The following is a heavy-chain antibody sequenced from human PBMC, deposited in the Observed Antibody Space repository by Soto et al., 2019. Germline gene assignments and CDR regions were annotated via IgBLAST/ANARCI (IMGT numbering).Heavy chain of an antibody. CDR3: AIPNPITAMVPGYYYGMDV. V-gene: IGHV1-69*13. CDR1: GGTFSSYA. J-gene: IGHJ6*02. Sequence: SVKVSCKASGGTFSSYAISWVRQAPGQGLEWMGGIIPIFGTANYAQKFQGRVTITADESTSTAYMELSSLRSEDTAVYYCAIPNPITAMVPGYYYGMDVWGQGTTVTVSS. D-gene: IGHD5-18*01. CDR2: IIPIFGTA.